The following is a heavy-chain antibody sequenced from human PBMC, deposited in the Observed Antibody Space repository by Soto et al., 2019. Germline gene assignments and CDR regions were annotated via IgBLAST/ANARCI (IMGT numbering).Heavy chain of an antibody. J-gene: IGHJ6*02. CDR3: ARVGRPPNYDILTHSATMDV. CDR1: GGTFSSYA. Sequence: SVKVSCKASGGTFSSYAISWVRQAPGQGLEWMGGIIPIFGTANYAQKFQGRVTITADKSTSTAYMELSSLRSEDTAVYYCARVGRPPNYDILTHSATMDVWGQGTTVTVSS. D-gene: IGHD3-9*01. CDR2: IIPIFGTA. V-gene: IGHV1-69*06.